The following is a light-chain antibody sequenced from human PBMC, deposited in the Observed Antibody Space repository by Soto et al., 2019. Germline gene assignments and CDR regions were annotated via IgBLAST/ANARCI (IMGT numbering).Light chain of an antibody. Sequence: QSVLTQPPSASGSPGQSVTISCIGTSSDVGGYNYVSWYQQHPGKAPKLIISEVSKRPSGVPDRFSGSKSGNTASLTVSGLQAEDEADYYCAAWDDSLSGVVFGGGTKLTVL. V-gene: IGLV2-8*01. J-gene: IGLJ2*01. CDR3: AAWDDSLSGVV. CDR2: EVS. CDR1: SSDVGGYNY.